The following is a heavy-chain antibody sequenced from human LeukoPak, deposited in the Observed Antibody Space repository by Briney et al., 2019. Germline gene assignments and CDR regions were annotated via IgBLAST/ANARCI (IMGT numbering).Heavy chain of an antibody. CDR1: GASISSDDYY. CDR3: AISGYYYVT. V-gene: IGHV4-30-4*08. J-gene: IGHJ5*02. D-gene: IGHD3-22*01. Sequence: SETLSLTCTVSGASISSDDYYWSWIRQPPGKGLEWIGYIFFTGSTYYNPSLKSRITMSVDASKNQFSLDVSSVTAADTAMYYCAISGYYYVTWGQGTLVTVSS. CDR2: IFFTGST.